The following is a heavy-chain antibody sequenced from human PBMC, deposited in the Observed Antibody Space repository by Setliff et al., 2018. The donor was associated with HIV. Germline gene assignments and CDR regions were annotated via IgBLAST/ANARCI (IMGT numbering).Heavy chain of an antibody. CDR3: VRVDYGDYDFDY. Sequence: LSLTCTVSGNSITRDYQWGWIRQPPGKGLEWIGSIYHSGSTYYNPSLKRRVTMSVDTSKNQFSLKMISVTAADTAVYYCVRVDYGDYDFDYWGQGTLVTVSS. CDR1: GNSITRDYQ. V-gene: IGHV4-38-2*02. CDR2: IYHSGST. J-gene: IGHJ4*02. D-gene: IGHD2-21*02.